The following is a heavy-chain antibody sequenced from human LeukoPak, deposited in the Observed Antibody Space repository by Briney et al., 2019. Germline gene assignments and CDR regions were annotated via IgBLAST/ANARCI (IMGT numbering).Heavy chain of an antibody. J-gene: IGHJ4*02. CDR1: GFTFSSCE. CDR2: ISKSGSTL. Sequence: GGSLRLSCAASGFTFSSCEMNWGRQAPGKGLEWVSYISKSGSTLYYADSVKGRFTISRDNAKKSLYLQMDSLRAEDTAVYYCVGDGYNQDPDHWGQGTLVTVSS. V-gene: IGHV3-48*03. D-gene: IGHD5-24*01. CDR3: VGDGYNQDPDH.